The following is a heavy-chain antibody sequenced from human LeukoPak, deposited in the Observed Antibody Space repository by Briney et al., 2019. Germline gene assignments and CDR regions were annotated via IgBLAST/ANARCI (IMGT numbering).Heavy chain of an antibody. CDR3: ARGSGSYNYYYYGMDV. CDR1: GFTFSSYS. V-gene: IGHV3-21*01. Sequence: GGSLRLSCAASGFTFSSYSMNWVRQAPGKGLEWVSSISSSSSYIYYADSVKGRFTISRDNAKNSLYLQMNSLRAEDMAVYYCARGSGSYNYYYYGMDVWGQGTTVTVSS. J-gene: IGHJ6*02. CDR2: ISSSSSYI. D-gene: IGHD3-10*01.